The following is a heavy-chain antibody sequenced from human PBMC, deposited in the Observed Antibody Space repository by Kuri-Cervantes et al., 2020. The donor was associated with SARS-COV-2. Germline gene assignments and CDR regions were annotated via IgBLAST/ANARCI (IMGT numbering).Heavy chain of an antibody. CDR1: GGSISTYY. J-gene: IGHJ6*02. D-gene: IGHD3-10*01. Sequence: GSLRLSCTVSGGSISTYYWGWIRQPPGKGLEWIGSIYYSGSTYYNPSLKSRVTISVDTSKNQFSLKLSSVTAADTAVYYCARQGTGYYGSGSYYYYYYGMDVWGQGTTVTVSS. V-gene: IGHV4-39*01. CDR3: ARQGTGYYGSGSYYYYYYGMDV. CDR2: IYYSGST.